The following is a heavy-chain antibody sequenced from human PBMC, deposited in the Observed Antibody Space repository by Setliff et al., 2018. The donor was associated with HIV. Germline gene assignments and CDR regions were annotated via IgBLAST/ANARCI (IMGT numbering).Heavy chain of an antibody. CDR3: ARTPRYYDYGDFDAFDI. Sequence: GGSLRLSCTVSGFTFSNYFMNWVRQAPGKGLEWVSYISSSSSTIYYADSVTGRFTMYRDNAKKSLFLQMNSLRAEDTSVYYCARTPRYYDYGDFDAFDIWGQGTMVTVSS. J-gene: IGHJ3*02. CDR1: GFTFSNYF. CDR2: ISSSSSTI. D-gene: IGHD4-17*01. V-gene: IGHV3-48*01.